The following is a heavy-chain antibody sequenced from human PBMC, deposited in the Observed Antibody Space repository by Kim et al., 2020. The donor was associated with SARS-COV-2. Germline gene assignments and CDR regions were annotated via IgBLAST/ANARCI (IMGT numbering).Heavy chain of an antibody. Sequence: GGSLRLSCAASGFTFSGSAMHWVRQASGKGLEWVGRIRSKANSYATAYAASVKGRFTISRDDSKNTAYLQMNSLKTEDTAVYYCTRRLAREPTYYDFWSGYNDAFDIWGQGTMVTVSS. J-gene: IGHJ3*02. D-gene: IGHD3-3*01. V-gene: IGHV3-73*01. CDR2: IRSKANSYAT. CDR3: TRRLAREPTYYDFWSGYNDAFDI. CDR1: GFTFSGSA.